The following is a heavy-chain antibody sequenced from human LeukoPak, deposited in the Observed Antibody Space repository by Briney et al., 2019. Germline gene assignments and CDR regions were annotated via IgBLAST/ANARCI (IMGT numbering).Heavy chain of an antibody. Sequence: PGGSLRLSCAASGFTFSSHGMHWVRQTPAKGLEWVAFIRYDGSNKYYADSVKGRFIISRDNSKNTLFLQMNSLRPEDTAVYYCARGLPGGSSWFAQEWYFDLWGRGTLVTVSS. CDR1: GFTFSSHG. D-gene: IGHD6-13*01. V-gene: IGHV3-30*02. CDR2: IRYDGSNK. CDR3: ARGLPGGSSWFAQEWYFDL. J-gene: IGHJ2*01.